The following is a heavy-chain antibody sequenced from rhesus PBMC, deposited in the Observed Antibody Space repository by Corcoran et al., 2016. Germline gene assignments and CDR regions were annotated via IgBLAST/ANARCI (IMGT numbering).Heavy chain of an antibody. CDR2: IYGSGGGT. J-gene: IGHJ6*01. D-gene: IGHD4-29*01. CDR1: GGSISDEYY. CDR3: AGDWDGSSYYGLDS. V-gene: IGHV4-106*01. Sequence: QVQLQESGPGLVKPSETLSLTCAVSGGSISDEYYWSWIRQPPGKGLEWIGYIYGSGGGTTYNPSLKHRVTLSSDTSKTQFSLKLSSVTAADTAVYYCAGDWDGSSYYGLDSWGQGVVVTVSS.